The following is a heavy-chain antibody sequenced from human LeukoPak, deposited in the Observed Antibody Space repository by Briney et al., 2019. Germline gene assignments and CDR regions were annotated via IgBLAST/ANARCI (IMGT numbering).Heavy chain of an antibody. CDR1: GGSISSYY. CDR2: IYTSGST. J-gene: IGHJ3*02. D-gene: IGHD3-22*01. Sequence: SETLSLTCTVSGGSISSYYWNWIRQPAGKGLEWIGRIYTSGSTNYNPSLKSRVTISVDTSKNQFSLKLTSVTTADTAVYYCAGEDYFDSSGYASWRFDIWGQGTMVTVSS. V-gene: IGHV4-4*07. CDR3: AGEDYFDSSGYASWRFDI.